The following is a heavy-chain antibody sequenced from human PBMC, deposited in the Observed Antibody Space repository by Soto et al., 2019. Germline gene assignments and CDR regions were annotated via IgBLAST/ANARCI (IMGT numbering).Heavy chain of an antibody. Sequence: SETLSLTCTVSGGSISSYYWSWIRQPPGKGLEWVGYIYYSGSTNYNPSLKSRVTISVDTSKNQFSLKLSSVTAADTAVYYCARNASSSRRYLGGGLYYYYYGMDLWGQGTTVTVSS. CDR2: IYYSGST. D-gene: IGHD6-13*01. CDR1: GGSISSYY. CDR3: ARNASSSRRYLGGGLYYYYYGMDL. V-gene: IGHV4-59*01. J-gene: IGHJ6*02.